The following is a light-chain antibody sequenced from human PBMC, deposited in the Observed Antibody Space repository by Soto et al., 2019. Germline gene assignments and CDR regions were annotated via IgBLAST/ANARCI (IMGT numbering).Light chain of an antibody. J-gene: IGKJ1*01. CDR2: GAS. CDR3: QQYNNWPPT. V-gene: IGKV3-15*01. CDR1: QSVSSN. Sequence: EIVMTQSPATLSVSPGERATLSCRASQSVSSNLAWYQQKPGQAPRLLIYGASTRATGIPARFSGSGSGTEFTLTISSLQSEYFAVYYCQQYNNWPPTLGQGTKVEIK.